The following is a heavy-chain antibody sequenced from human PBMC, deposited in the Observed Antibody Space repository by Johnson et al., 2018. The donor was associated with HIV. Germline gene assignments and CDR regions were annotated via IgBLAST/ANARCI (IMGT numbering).Heavy chain of an antibody. Sequence: QVQLVESGGGLVKPGGSLRLSCAVSGVIFSDFYMSWIRQAPGKGLEWVSYISWNSATKDYADSVKGRFTISRDNSKNTLYLEMNSLRAEDTAVYYCAKGSGSGWLRDAFDIWGQGTMVTVSS. CDR1: GVIFSDFY. D-gene: IGHD6-19*01. CDR3: AKGSGSGWLRDAFDI. J-gene: IGHJ3*02. V-gene: IGHV3-11*04. CDR2: ISWNSATK.